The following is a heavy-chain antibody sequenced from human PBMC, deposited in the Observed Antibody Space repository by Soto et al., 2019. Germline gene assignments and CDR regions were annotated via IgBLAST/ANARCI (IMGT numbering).Heavy chain of an antibody. V-gene: IGHV4-34*01. Sequence: SETLSLTCAVYGGSFSGYYWSWIRQPPGKGLEWIGEINHSGSTNYNPSLKSRVTISVDTSKNQFSLKLSSVTAADTAVYYCARFRSSSWYSTYYYYYYMDVWGKGTTVTVSS. CDR3: ARFRSSSWYSTYYYYYYMDV. CDR1: GGSFSGYY. D-gene: IGHD6-13*01. CDR2: INHSGST. J-gene: IGHJ6*03.